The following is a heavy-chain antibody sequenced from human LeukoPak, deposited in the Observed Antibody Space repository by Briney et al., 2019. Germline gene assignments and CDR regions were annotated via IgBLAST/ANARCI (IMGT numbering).Heavy chain of an antibody. CDR3: ARGFGVNFDY. CDR1: GGSVSGYY. J-gene: IGHJ4*02. D-gene: IGHD3-10*01. Sequence: PSETLSLTCTVSGGSVSGYYWSWIRQPAGNGLEWIWRIYPSGSINYNPSLKSRVTMSVDTSKNQVSLKLSSVTAADTAVYYCARGFGVNFDYWGQGTLVTVSS. CDR2: IYPSGSI. V-gene: IGHV4-4*07.